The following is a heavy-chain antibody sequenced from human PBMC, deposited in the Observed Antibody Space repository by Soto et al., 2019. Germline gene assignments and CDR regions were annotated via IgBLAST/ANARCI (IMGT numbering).Heavy chain of an antibody. CDR1: GFTFSSYG. J-gene: IGHJ4*02. D-gene: IGHD1-26*01. CDR3: AKWDGGFDY. CDR2: IWYDGSNK. V-gene: IGHV3-33*06. Sequence: QVQLVESGGGVVQPGRSLRLSCAASGFTFSSYGMHWVRQAPGKGLEWVAVIWYDGSNKYYADSVKGRFTISRDNSKNTRYLKMNGLRAEDMRVYYCAKWDGGFDYWGQGTVVTVSS.